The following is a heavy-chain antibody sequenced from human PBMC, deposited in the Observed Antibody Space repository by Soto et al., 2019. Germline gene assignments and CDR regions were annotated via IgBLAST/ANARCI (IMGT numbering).Heavy chain of an antibody. V-gene: IGHV4-30-2*02. CDR3: ARTPIAAAPFDY. Sequence: PSETLSLTCAVSGGSISSGGYSWSWIRQPPGKGLEWIGYIYHSGSTYYNPSLKSRVTISVDTSKNQFSLKLSSVTAADTAVYYCARTPIAAAPFDYWGQGTLVTVSS. J-gene: IGHJ4*02. D-gene: IGHD6-13*01. CDR2: IYHSGST. CDR1: GGSISSGGYS.